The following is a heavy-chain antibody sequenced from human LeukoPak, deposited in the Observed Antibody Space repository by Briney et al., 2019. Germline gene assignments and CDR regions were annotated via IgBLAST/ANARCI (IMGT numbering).Heavy chain of an antibody. J-gene: IGHJ6*02. D-gene: IGHD5-18*01. CDR1: GGSISSGGYY. CDR2: IYYSGST. CDR3: ARVATAMVYYYYYGMDV. Sequence: PSETLSLTCTVSGGSISSGGYYWSWIRQPPGKGLEWIGYIYYSGSTYYNPSLKSRVTISVDTSKNQFSLKLSSVTAADTAVYYCARVATAMVYYYYYGMDVWGQGTTVTVSS. V-gene: IGHV4-30-4*01.